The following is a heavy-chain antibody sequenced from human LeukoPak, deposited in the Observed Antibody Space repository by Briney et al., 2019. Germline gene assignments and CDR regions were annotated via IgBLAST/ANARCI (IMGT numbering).Heavy chain of an antibody. CDR2: IQYDERNK. CDR1: GFTFSNYG. V-gene: IGHV3-30*02. CDR3: VKDYGTRGTGGAYLDA. D-gene: IGHD1-1*01. Sequence: PGRSLILSCAASGFTFSNYGMHWVRQAPGKGLEWMTFIQYDERNKKYADSVKGRFTISRDNSKNTLYLQMNSLRTEDTAIYYCVKDYGTRGTGGAYLDAWGQGTLVTVSS. J-gene: IGHJ5*02.